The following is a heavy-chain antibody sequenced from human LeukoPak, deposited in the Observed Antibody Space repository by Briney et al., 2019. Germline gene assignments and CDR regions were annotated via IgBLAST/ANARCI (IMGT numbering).Heavy chain of an antibody. D-gene: IGHD5-12*01. CDR2: INPKSGGT. J-gene: IGHJ4*02. V-gene: IGHV1-2*02. CDR3: ARDAGYSGYDY. CDR1: GYTFTGYY. Sequence: ASVKVSCKASGYTFTGYYMHWVRQAPGQGLEWMGWINPKSGGTNYAQKFQGRVTMTRDTSISTAYMELSRLRSDDTAVYYCARDAGYSGYDYWGQGTLVTVSS.